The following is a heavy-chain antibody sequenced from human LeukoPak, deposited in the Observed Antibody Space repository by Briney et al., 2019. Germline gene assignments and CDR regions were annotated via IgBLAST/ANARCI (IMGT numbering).Heavy chain of an antibody. CDR1: GFTFSSYA. V-gene: IGHV3-23*01. CDR2: ISGSGGST. D-gene: IGHD6-13*01. J-gene: IGHJ6*03. CDR3: AKDLFRAAAAGYYYYYYMDV. Sequence: GGSLRLSCAAPGFTFSSYAMSWVRQAPGKGLEWVSAISGSGGSTYYADSVKGRFTTSRDNSKNTLYLQMNSLRAEDTAVYYCAKDLFRAAAAGYYYYYYMDVWGKGTTVTVSS.